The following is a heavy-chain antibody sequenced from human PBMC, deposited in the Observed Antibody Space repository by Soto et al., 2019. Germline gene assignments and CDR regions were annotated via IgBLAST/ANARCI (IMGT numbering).Heavy chain of an antibody. Sequence: ASVKVSCKASGYTFTSYAVHWVRQAPGQRLEWMGWINVGNGNTKYSQKFQGRVTITRDTSASTAYMELRSLRSEDTAVYYCTRYDYTLGNYGDYWGQGTLVTVSS. CDR1: GYTFTSYA. CDR2: INVGNGNT. J-gene: IGHJ4*02. V-gene: IGHV1-3*01. D-gene: IGHD3-10*01. CDR3: TRYDYTLGNYGDY.